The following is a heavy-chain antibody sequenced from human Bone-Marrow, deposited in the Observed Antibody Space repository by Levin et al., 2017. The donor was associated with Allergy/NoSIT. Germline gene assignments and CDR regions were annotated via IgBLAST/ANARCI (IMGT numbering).Heavy chain of an antibody. CDR2: ISSSSSHI. Sequence: GESLKISCAASGFTFSTYSMTWVRQAPGKGLEWVSSISSSSSHIYYADSVKGRFTISRDNAKNSLYLQMNSLRAEDTAVYYCASSYYYYYMDVWGKGTTVTVSS. CDR1: GFTFSTYS. J-gene: IGHJ6*03. CDR3: ASSYYYYYMDV. V-gene: IGHV3-21*01.